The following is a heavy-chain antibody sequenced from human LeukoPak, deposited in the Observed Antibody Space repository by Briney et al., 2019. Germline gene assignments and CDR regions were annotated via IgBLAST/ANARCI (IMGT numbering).Heavy chain of an antibody. CDR3: ARDPELERADAFDI. Sequence: PSETLSLTCTVSRGFISSSSYYWGWIRQPPGKGLEWIGSIYYSGSTYYNPSLKSRVTISVDRSKNQFSLKLSSVTAADTAVYYCARDPELERADAFDIWGQGTMVTVSS. CDR2: IYYSGST. J-gene: IGHJ3*02. V-gene: IGHV4-39*07. CDR1: RGFISSSSYY. D-gene: IGHD1-1*01.